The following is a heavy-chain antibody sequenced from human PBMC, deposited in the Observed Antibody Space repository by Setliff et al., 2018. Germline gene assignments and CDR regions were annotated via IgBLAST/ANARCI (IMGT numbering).Heavy chain of an antibody. D-gene: IGHD3-3*01. Sequence: SVKVSCKASGGTFSSYAITWVRRAPGQGLEWMGGIIPILGTVNYAQKFQGRVTITADEPTSTAYMELSSLRSEDTAVYYCARVPRLEWLLPTFDSWGQGTLVTVSS. CDR3: ARVPRLEWLLPTFDS. V-gene: IGHV1-69*13. J-gene: IGHJ4*02. CDR2: IIPILGTV. CDR1: GGTFSSYA.